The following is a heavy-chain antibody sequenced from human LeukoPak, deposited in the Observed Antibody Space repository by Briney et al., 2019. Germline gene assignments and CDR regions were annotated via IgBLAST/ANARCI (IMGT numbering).Heavy chain of an antibody. D-gene: IGHD6-19*01. CDR2: INHSGSP. J-gene: IGHJ5*02. CDR3: ARLWRRSSGWYPPST. Sequence: ASETLSLTCAVYGGSFSGYYWSWIRQPPGKGLEWIGEINHSGSPNYNPSLKSRVTISVDTSKNQFSLKLSSVTAADTAVYYCARLWRRSSGWYPPSTWGQGTLVTVSS. CDR1: GGSFSGYY. V-gene: IGHV4-34*01.